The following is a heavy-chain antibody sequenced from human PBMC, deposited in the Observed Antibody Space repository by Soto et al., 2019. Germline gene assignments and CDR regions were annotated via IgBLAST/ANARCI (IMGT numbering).Heavy chain of an antibody. CDR2: IRSKAYGGTT. V-gene: IGHV3-49*04. Sequence: GGSLRLSCTASGFTFGDYAMSWVRQAPGKGLEWVGFIRSKAYGGTTEYAASVKGRFTISRDDSKSIAYLQMNSLKTEDTAVYYCTRDNRVDIVATDYYYYGMDVWGQGTTVTVSS. D-gene: IGHD5-12*01. CDR1: GFTFGDYA. CDR3: TRDNRVDIVATDYYYYGMDV. J-gene: IGHJ6*02.